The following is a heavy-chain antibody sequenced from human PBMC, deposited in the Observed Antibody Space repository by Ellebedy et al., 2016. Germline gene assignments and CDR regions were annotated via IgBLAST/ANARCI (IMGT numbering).Heavy chain of an antibody. J-gene: IGHJ4*02. Sequence: SETLSLTCTASGYSISSGYFWGWIRQPPGKGLEWIASIYHSGSTYYNPSLKSRVTVSVDTSKNQFSLKLTSVTAADTALYYCASHPLSFGGYSFGSPFDSWGQGTLVTVSS. D-gene: IGHD5-18*01. CDR3: ASHPLSFGGYSFGSPFDS. CDR2: IYHSGST. V-gene: IGHV4-38-2*02. CDR1: GYSISSGYF.